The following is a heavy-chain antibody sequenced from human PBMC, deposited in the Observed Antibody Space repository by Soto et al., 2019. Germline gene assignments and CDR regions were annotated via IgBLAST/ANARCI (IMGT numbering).Heavy chain of an antibody. J-gene: IGHJ6*02. Sequence: GGSLRLSCAASGFIFDYYAMSWVRQAPGKGLEWVSTISASGIYTYYTDSVKGRFTISRDNSKNTLFLQMDRLTAEDTAVFYCAKVAPARADVGSPSYYGLDVWGQGTTVTVS. D-gene: IGHD3-10*01. CDR1: GFIFDYYA. CDR3: AKVAPARADVGSPSYYGLDV. CDR2: ISASGIYT. V-gene: IGHV3-23*01.